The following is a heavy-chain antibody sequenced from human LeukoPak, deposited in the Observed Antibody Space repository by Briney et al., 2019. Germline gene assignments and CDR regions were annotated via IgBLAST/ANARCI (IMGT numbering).Heavy chain of an antibody. CDR2: IYHSGST. CDR3: ARENNWFDP. CDR1: GGSISSGGYS. Sequence: PSQTLSLTCAVSGGSISSGGYSWSWIRQPPGKVLEWIGYIYHSGSTYYNPSLKSRVTISVDRSKNQFSLKLSSVTAADTAVYYCARENNWFDPWGQGTLVTVSS. V-gene: IGHV4-30-2*01. J-gene: IGHJ5*02.